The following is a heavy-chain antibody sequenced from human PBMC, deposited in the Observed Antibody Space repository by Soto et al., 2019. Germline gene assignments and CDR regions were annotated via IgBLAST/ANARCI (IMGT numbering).Heavy chain of an antibody. CDR3: AKGVAVGFHFGSSTDRGFDP. V-gene: IGHV3-23*01. J-gene: IGHJ5*02. CDR1: GFTFSNYA. D-gene: IGHD6-6*01. Sequence: EVQLLESGGGLVQPGGSLRLSCAASGFTFSNYAMSWVRQAPGKGLEWVSIISGSGGTTYHADSVKDRFTISRDNSKNTWFLQMNSLRAEDTAVYYCAKGVAVGFHFGSSTDRGFDPWGQGTLVTVSS. CDR2: ISGSGGTT.